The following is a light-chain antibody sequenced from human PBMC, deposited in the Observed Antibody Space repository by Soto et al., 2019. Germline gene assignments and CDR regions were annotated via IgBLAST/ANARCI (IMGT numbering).Light chain of an antibody. V-gene: IGLV1-36*01. CDR1: NSIIGSNA. J-gene: IGLJ3*02. Sequence: QSVITQSPSVSGAPRQSVNISCSGNNSIIGSNAVHWYQQLPGKAPKLLMYYNDMLPSGVSDRFSGSKSGTSASLAISGLQSQDEGDYYCATWDDRLTAWVFGGGTKLTVL. CDR3: ATWDDRLTAWV. CDR2: YND.